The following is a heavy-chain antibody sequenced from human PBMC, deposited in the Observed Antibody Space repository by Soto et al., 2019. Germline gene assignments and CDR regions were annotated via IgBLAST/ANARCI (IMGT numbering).Heavy chain of an antibody. CDR3: AKDWWSGTTCYCLEN. D-gene: IGHD3-3*01. CDR2: VSGSSGRK. CDR1: GFTFSSYA. V-gene: IGHV3-23*01. J-gene: IGHJ4*02. Sequence: EVQLLESGGGLVQPGWSLRLSCAASGFTFSSYAMSWVRQAPGKGLEWVSSVSGSSGRKSYADSVKGRFTISRDNSKSTVYLQMNSLSAEDTAVYFWAKDWWSGTTCYCLENWVLGNLVTVS.